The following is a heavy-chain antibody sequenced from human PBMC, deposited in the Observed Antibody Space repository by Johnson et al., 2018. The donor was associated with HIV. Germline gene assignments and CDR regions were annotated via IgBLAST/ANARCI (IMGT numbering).Heavy chain of an antibody. CDR1: GFTFGDYA. CDR2: IRSKAYGGPT. Sequence: VHLVESGGGLVQPGRSLRLSCTASGFTFGDYAMSWVRQAPGKGLEWVGFIRSKAYGGPTEYAASVKGRFIISRDDSKSIAYLQMNSLKTEDTAVYYCTRLYSSGWYGSAFDIWGQGTMVTVSS. CDR3: TRLYSSGWYGSAFDI. D-gene: IGHD6-19*01. J-gene: IGHJ3*02. V-gene: IGHV3-49*04.